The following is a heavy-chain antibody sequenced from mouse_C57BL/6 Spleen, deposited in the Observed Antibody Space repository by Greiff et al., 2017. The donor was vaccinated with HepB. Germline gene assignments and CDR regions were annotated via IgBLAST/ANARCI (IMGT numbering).Heavy chain of an antibody. CDR3: TRDATVVASYYAMDY. V-gene: IGHV5-9-1*02. Sequence: EVKLVESGEGLVKPGGSLKLSCAASGFTFSSYAMSWVRQTPEKRLEWVAYISSGGDYIYYADTVKGRFTISRDNARNTLYLQMSSLKSEDTAMYYCTRDATVVASYYAMDYWGQGTSVTVSS. J-gene: IGHJ4*01. CDR1: GFTFSSYA. D-gene: IGHD1-1*01. CDR2: ISSGGDYI.